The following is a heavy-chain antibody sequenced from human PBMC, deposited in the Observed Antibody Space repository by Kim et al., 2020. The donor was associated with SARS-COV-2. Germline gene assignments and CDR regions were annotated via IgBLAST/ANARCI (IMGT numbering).Heavy chain of an antibody. Sequence: GGSLRLSCAASGFTFSSYAMSWVRQAPGKGLEWVSVIYSGGSSTYYADSVKGRFTISRDNSKNTLYLQMNSLRAEDTAVYYCAKLGWNYFPSYWGQGTLVTVSS. CDR2: IYSGGSST. CDR3: AKLGWNYFPSY. J-gene: IGHJ4*02. V-gene: IGHV3-23*03. D-gene: IGHD1-7*01. CDR1: GFTFSSYA.